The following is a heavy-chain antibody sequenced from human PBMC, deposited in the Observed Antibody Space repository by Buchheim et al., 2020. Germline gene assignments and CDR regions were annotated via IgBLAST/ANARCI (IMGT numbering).Heavy chain of an antibody. V-gene: IGHV3-74*01. CDR2: INTDGTDT. D-gene: IGHD3-10*01. J-gene: IGHJ4*02. CDR1: GFTFSSYW. CDR3: ASGGTSGSLDY. Sequence: EVQLVDSGGGLVQPGGSLRLSCAASGFTFSSYWMHWVRQAPGKGPVWVSRINTDGTDTSYADSVKGRFTISRDNARNTLYLQMNSLEAEDTAVYFCASGGTSGSLDYWGQGTL.